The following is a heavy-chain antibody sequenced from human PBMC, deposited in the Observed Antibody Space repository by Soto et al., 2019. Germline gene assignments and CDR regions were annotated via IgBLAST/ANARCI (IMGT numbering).Heavy chain of an antibody. V-gene: IGHV5-51*01. Sequence: EVQLVQSGAEVKKPGESLEISCKGSGYSFTRYWIVWVRQMPGKGLEWMGIIYPSDSDTRYSSSFRGQVTISADKSITTASLKWSSLKDSDTAMYSCARLNFYGDYIDFWGQGTLVTVSS. D-gene: IGHD4-17*01. CDR3: ARLNFYGDYIDF. CDR2: IYPSDSDT. J-gene: IGHJ4*02. CDR1: GYSFTRYW.